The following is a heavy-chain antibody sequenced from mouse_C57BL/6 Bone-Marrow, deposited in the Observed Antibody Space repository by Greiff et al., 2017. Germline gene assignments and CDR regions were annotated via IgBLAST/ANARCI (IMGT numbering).Heavy chain of an antibody. CDR3: VRDGYDRGYWYFDV. V-gene: IGHV10-3*01. D-gene: IGHD2-2*01. Sequence: EVQLVESGGGLVQPKGSLKLSCAASGFTFNTYAMHWVRQATGKGLEWVGRIKSKSSNYATYYADSVKDRFTISRDDSQSMLYVQMNNLYADDTAMYCCVRDGYDRGYWYFDVWGTGTTVTVSS. CDR2: IKSKSSNYAT. CDR1: GFTFNTYA. J-gene: IGHJ1*03.